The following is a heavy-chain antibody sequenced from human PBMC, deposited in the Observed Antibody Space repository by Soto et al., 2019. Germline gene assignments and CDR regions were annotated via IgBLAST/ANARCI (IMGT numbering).Heavy chain of an antibody. CDR1: GGTFSSYA. V-gene: IGHV1-69*13. Sequence: ASVKVSCKASGGTFSSYAISWVRQAPGQGLEWMGGIIPIFGTANYAQKFQGRVTITADESTSTAYMELRSVRCEDGAGYYCARVHTCVRPLVLPEGCFDYWGQGTLVTVSS. CDR2: IIPIFGTA. CDR3: ARVHTCVRPLVLPEGCFDY. D-gene: IGHD3-10*01. J-gene: IGHJ4*02.